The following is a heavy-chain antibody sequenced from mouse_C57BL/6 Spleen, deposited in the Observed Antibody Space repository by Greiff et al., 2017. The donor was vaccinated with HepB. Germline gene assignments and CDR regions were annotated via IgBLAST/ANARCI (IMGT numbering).Heavy chain of an antibody. J-gene: IGHJ1*03. D-gene: IGHD1-1*01. V-gene: IGHV1-26*01. Sequence: EVQLQQSGPELVKPGASVKISCKASGYTFTDYYMNWVKQSHGKSLEWIGDVNPNNGGTTYNQKFNGKATLTVDKSSSKAYMELRSLTSEDSAVYFCAKDYYGSSWYFDVWGTGTTVTVSS. CDR1: GYTFTDYY. CDR2: VNPNNGGT. CDR3: AKDYYGSSWYFDV.